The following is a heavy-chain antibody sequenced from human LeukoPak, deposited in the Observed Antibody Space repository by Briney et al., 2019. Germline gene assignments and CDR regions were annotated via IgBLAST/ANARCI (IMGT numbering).Heavy chain of an antibody. CDR2: ITSSGSTI. Sequence: GGSLRLSCAASGFTFSDYYMSWIRQAPGKGLEWVSYITSSGSTIYYADSMKGRFTISRGNAKNSLYLQMNSLRAEDTAVYYCARQWQVAFDIWGQGTMVTVSS. J-gene: IGHJ3*02. CDR1: GFTFSDYY. D-gene: IGHD6-19*01. CDR3: ARQWQVAFDI. V-gene: IGHV3-11*01.